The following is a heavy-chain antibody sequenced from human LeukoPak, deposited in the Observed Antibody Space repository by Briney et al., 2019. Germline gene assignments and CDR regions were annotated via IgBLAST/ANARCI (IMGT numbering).Heavy chain of an antibody. CDR2: INSDGSST. CDR1: GFTFSSYW. D-gene: IGHD5-18*01. J-gene: IGHJ4*02. CDR3: ARPGYSYGRYFDY. V-gene: IGHV3-74*01. Sequence: PGGSLRLSCAASGFTFSSYWMHWVRQAPGKGLVWVSRINSDGSSTIYADSVKGRFTISRDNAKNTLYLQMNSLRAEDTAVYYCARPGYSYGRYFDYWGQGTLVTVSS.